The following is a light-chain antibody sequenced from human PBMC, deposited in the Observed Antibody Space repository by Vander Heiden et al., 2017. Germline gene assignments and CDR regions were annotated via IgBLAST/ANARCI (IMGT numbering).Light chain of an antibody. CDR3: QQYDYLPPFN. CDR1: QDIGNR. J-gene: IGKJ3*01. V-gene: IGKV1-33*01. Sequence: DIQMTQSPSSLSAPVGDRVSITCQASQDIGNRLNWYQQKPGKAPKLLMYGTSNLETGVPSRFSGSGSGTDFIFTISSLQPEDVAAYYCQQYDYLPPFNFGHGTKVDIK. CDR2: GTS.